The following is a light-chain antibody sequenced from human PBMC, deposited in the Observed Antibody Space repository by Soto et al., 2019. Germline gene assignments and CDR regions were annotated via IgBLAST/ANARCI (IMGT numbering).Light chain of an antibody. CDR2: SHT. J-gene: IGLJ2*01. V-gene: IGLV1-40*01. CDR3: QSYDSSLSGSVV. Sequence: SVLTQPPSVSGAPGQRVTISCTWSSSNIGAGYGVHWYQQLPGRAPKLLIYSHTNRPSGVPDRFSGSKSGTSASLAITGLQAEDEADYYCQSYDSSLSGSVVFGGGTQLTVL. CDR1: SSNIGAGYG.